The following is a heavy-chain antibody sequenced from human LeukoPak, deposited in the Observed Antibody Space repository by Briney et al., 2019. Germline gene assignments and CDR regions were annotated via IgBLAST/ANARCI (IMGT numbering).Heavy chain of an antibody. Sequence: PGGSLRLSCAASGFTFSSYAMHWVRQAPGKGLEWVAVISYDGSNKYYADSVKGRFTISRDNSKNTLYLQMNSLRAEDTAVYYCAKFPRYSGYPYYYYGMDVWGQGTTVTVSS. CDR2: ISYDGSNK. CDR3: AKFPRYSGYPYYYYGMDV. D-gene: IGHD5-12*01. V-gene: IGHV3-30-3*02. CDR1: GFTFSSYA. J-gene: IGHJ6*02.